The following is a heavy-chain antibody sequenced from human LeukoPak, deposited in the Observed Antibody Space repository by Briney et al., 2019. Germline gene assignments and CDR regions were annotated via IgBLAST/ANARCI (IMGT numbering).Heavy chain of an antibody. Sequence: PSETLSLTCAVYGGSFSGYYWSWIRQPPGKGLEWIGEINHGGSTNYNPSLKSRVTISLGTSKNQFSLKLSSVTAADTAVYYCARGITMVRGVTRGNWFDPWGQGTLVSVSS. J-gene: IGHJ5*02. CDR3: ARGITMVRGVTRGNWFDP. CDR1: GGSFSGYY. CDR2: INHGGST. V-gene: IGHV4-34*01. D-gene: IGHD3-10*01.